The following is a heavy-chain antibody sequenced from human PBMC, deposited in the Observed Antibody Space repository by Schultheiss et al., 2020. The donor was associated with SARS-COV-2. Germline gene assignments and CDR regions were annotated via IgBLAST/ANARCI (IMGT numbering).Heavy chain of an antibody. CDR2: ISAYNGAS. J-gene: IGHJ1*01. CDR3: ARDTKTTTLAGGPEH. Sequence: ASVKVSCKASGYTFTSYGISWVRQAPGQGLEWMGWISAYNGASIYAQMVQDRVTLSTDISTNTAYMELRSLRSDDTALYYCARDTKTTTLAGGPEHWGQGTLVTVSS. V-gene: IGHV1-18*01. CDR1: GYTFTSYG. D-gene: IGHD1-14*01.